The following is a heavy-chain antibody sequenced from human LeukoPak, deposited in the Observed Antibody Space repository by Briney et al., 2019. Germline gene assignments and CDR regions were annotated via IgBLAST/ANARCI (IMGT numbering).Heavy chain of an antibody. CDR3: VTEPGYCTGGRRYGGWFDP. CDR2: INHSGNT. CDR1: GGSFSGYY. D-gene: IGHD2-8*02. V-gene: IGHV4-34*01. Sequence: KPSETLSLTCAVYGGSFSGYYWSWIRQAPGKGLEWIGEINHSGNTNYNPSLKSRVTISVDTSKNQFSLKLSSVTAADTAVYYCVTEPGYCTGGRRYGGWFDPWGQGTLVTVSS. J-gene: IGHJ5*02.